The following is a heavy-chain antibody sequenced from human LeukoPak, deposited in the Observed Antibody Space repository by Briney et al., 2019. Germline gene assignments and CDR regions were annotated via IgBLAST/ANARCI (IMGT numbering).Heavy chain of an antibody. D-gene: IGHD6-19*01. CDR2: SRNKAKSYAT. CDR3: VRVGSVSGSDYLDY. Sequence: GGSLSLSCAVSGFTFSDHFLDWVRQAPGKGLEWVGRSRNKAKSYATEYAASVKGRFTISRDDSKNSLYLQMNSLETEDTAVYYCVRVGSVSGSDYLDYWGQGTLVTVSS. J-gene: IGHJ4*02. V-gene: IGHV3-72*01. CDR1: GFTFSDHF.